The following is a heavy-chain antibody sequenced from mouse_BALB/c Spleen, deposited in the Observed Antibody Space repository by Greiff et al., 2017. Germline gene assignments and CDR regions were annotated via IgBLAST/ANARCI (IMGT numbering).Heavy chain of an antibody. CDR1: GFTFSSYA. J-gene: IGHJ2*01. D-gene: IGHD2-4*01. CDR3: ARGGYDYDRGFDY. Sequence: EVQVVESGGGLVKPGGSLKLSCAASGFTFSSYAMSWVRQTPEKRLEWVASISSGGSTYYPDSVKGRFTISRDNARNILYLQMSSLRSEDTAMYYCARGGYDYDRGFDYWGQGTTLTVSS. V-gene: IGHV5-6-5*01. CDR2: ISSGGST.